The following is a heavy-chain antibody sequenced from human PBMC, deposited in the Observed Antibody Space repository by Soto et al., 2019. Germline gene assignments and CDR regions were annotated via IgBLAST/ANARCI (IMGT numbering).Heavy chain of an antibody. CDR3: ASSGSYWGIDY. CDR2: INAGNGNT. J-gene: IGHJ4*02. D-gene: IGHD1-26*01. CDR1: GYTFTSYA. V-gene: IGHV1-3*05. Sequence: QVQLVQSGAEEKKPGASVKVSCKASGYTFTSYAMHWVRQAPGQRLEWMGWINAGNGNTKYSQKFQVRVTITRDTSASTAYMELSSLRPEDTAVYYCASSGSYWGIDYWGQGTLVTVSS.